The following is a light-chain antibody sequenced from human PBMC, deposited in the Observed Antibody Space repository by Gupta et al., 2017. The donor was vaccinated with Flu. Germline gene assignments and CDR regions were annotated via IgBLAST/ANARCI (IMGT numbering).Light chain of an antibody. J-gene: IGLJ2*01. Sequence: QTARVTCAGNKIGSYSVHWYQQRPGQAPVLVVYDDSDRHSGIPERFSGSNSGNTATLTLSSVEAGDEADYYCQVWDSSSDTPRVFGGGTKLTVL. V-gene: IGLV3-21*02. CDR3: QVWDSSSDTPRV. CDR2: DDS. CDR1: KIGSYS.